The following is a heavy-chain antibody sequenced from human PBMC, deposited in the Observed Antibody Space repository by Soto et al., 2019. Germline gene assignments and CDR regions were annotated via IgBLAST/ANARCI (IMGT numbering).Heavy chain of an antibody. CDR2: IIPLFGTA. V-gene: IGHV1-69*12. J-gene: IGHJ2*01. CDR3: ASSYCTSTSCHYYYWYCDL. CDR1: GGTFSSYA. D-gene: IGHD2-2*01. Sequence: QVQLVQSGAEVKKPGSSVKVSCKASGGTFSSYAISWVRQAPGQGLEWMGGIIPLFGTANYTQKFQGRVTITADESTSTAYMEMSSLRSEDMAVYYCASSYCTSTSCHYYYWYCDLWGRGTLVTVSS.